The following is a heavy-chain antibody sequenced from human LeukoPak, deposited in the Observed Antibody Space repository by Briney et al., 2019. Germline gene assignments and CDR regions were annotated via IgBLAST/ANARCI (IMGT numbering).Heavy chain of an antibody. CDR2: IYPGDSDT. V-gene: IGHV5-51*01. CDR3: ARLEWELLAYYYMDV. J-gene: IGHJ6*03. D-gene: IGHD1-26*01. Sequence: PGESLKISCKGSGYSFTSYWIGWVRQMPGKGLEWMGIIYPGDSDTRYSPSFQGQVTISADKSISTAYLQWSSLKASDTAMHYCARLEWELLAYYYMDVWGKGTTVTVSS. CDR1: GYSFTSYW.